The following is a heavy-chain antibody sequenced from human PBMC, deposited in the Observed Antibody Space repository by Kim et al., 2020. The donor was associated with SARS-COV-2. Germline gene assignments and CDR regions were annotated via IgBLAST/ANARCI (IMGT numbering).Heavy chain of an antibody. J-gene: IGHJ4*02. D-gene: IGHD5-12*01. CDR3: ARILSRDGYNIDY. V-gene: IGHV1-3*01. CDR1: GYTFTSYA. Sequence: ASVKVSCKASGYTFTSYAMHWVRQAPGQRLEWMGWINAGNGNTKYSQKFQGRVTITMDTSASTAYMELSSLRSEDTAVYYCARILSRDGYNIDYWGQGTLVTVSS. CDR2: INAGNGNT.